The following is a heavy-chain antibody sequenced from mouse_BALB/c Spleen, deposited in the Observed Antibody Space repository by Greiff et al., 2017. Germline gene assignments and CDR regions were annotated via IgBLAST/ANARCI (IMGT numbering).Heavy chain of an antibody. V-gene: IGHV3-2*02. CDR1: DYSITSDYA. CDR3: AREDGNPFAY. CDR2: ISYSGST. J-gene: IGHJ3*01. Sequence: EVKLQESGPGLVKPSQSLSLTCTVTDYSITSDYAWNWIRQFPGNKLEWMGYISYSGSTSYNPSLKSRISITRDTSKNQFFLQLNSVTTEDTATYYCAREDGNPFAYWGQGTLVTVSA. D-gene: IGHD2-1*01.